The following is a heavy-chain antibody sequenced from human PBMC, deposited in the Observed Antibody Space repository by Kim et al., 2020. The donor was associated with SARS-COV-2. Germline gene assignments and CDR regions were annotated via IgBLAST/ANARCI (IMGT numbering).Heavy chain of an antibody. J-gene: IGHJ6*02. V-gene: IGHV1-2*02. CDR2: INPNSGGT. Sequence: ASVKVSCKASGYTFTGYYMHWVRQAPGQGLEWMGWINPNSGGTNYAQKFQGRVTMTRDTSISTAYMELSRLRSDDTAVYYCARLELVHYYYYYGMDVWGQGTTVTVSS. CDR1: GYTFTGYY. D-gene: IGHD1-7*01. CDR3: ARLELVHYYYYYGMDV.